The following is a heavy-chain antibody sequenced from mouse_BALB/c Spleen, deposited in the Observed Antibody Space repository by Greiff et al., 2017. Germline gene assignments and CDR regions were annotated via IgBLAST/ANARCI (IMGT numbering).Heavy chain of an antibody. D-gene: IGHD4-1*01. CDR2: ISNGGGST. V-gene: IGHV5-12-2*01. CDR1: GFTFSSYT. Sequence: EVKLMESGGGLVQPGGSLKLSCAASGFTFSSYTMSWVRQTPEKRLEWVAYISNGGGSTYYPDTVKGRFTISRDNAKNTLYLQMSSLKSEDTAMYYCARRTGDYAMDYWGQGTSVTVSS. J-gene: IGHJ4*01. CDR3: ARRTGDYAMDY.